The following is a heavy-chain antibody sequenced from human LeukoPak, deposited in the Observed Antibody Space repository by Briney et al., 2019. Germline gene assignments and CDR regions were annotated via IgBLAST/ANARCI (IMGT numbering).Heavy chain of an antibody. Sequence: ASVKVSCKASGYTFTSYDINWVRQATGQGLEWMGRMNPNSGNTGYAQKFQGRVTMTRNTSISTAYMELSSLRSEDTAVYYCARGPFLGELSLYPDDYWGQGTLVTVSS. CDR1: GYTFTSYD. J-gene: IGHJ4*02. D-gene: IGHD3-16*02. CDR2: MNPNSGNT. V-gene: IGHV1-8*02. CDR3: ARGPFLGELSLYPDDY.